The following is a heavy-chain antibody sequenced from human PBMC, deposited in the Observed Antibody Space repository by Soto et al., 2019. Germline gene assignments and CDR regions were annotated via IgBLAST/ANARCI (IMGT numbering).Heavy chain of an antibody. CDR3: VRVHLSRAWSRPLSAY. CDR1: GHTVSFSV. Sequence: CMELGCASCGHTVSFSVITWSRLEPGKGLEWVSGINWNGARTGFADSVRGRFTISRDNAKNSLFLQMNSLRAEDTAFYFCVRVHLSRAWSRPLSAYWGKGTPVTGSS. CDR2: INWNGART. V-gene: IGHV3-20*04. D-gene: IGHD6-19*01. J-gene: IGHJ4*02.